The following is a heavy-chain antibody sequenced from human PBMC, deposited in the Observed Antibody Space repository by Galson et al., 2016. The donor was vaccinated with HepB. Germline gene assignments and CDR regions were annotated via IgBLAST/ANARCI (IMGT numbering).Heavy chain of an antibody. J-gene: IGHJ4*02. CDR1: GFTFSSYG. V-gene: IGHV3-33*01. D-gene: IGHD6-19*01. CDR3: ARDGSGWSIDY. CDR2: IWYDGSNK. Sequence: SLRLSCAASGFTFSSYGMHWVRQAPGKGLEWVAVIWYDGSNKYYADSVKGRFTISRENSKNMVYLQVNSLRAEDTAVYYCARDGSGWSIDYWGQGTLVTVSS.